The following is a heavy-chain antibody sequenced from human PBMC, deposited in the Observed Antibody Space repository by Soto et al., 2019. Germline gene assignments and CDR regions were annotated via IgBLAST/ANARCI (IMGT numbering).Heavy chain of an antibody. Sequence: GSLRLSCAASGFTFSSYAMSWVRQAPGKGLEWVSAISGSSGSTYYADSVKGRFTISRDNSKNTLYLQMNSLRAEDTAVYYCAKDIVLMVYAIPGGDWFDPWGQGTLVTVSS. CDR3: AKDIVLMVYAIPGGDWFDP. J-gene: IGHJ5*02. V-gene: IGHV3-23*01. D-gene: IGHD2-8*01. CDR2: ISGSSGST. CDR1: GFTFSSYA.